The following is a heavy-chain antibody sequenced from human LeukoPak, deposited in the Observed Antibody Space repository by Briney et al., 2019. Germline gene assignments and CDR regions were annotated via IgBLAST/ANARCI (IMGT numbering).Heavy chain of an antibody. CDR3: AKSLGNQGVIDY. D-gene: IGHD3-10*01. CDR2: VSASGGST. J-gene: IGHJ4*02. V-gene: IGHV3-23*01. Sequence: GGSLRLSCAASGFIFRNHAMNWVRQAPGQGLEWVSGVSASGGSTFNTDSVKGRFSISRDNPKNTLYLEMNSLRPEDTALYYCAKSLGNQGVIDYWGQGTLVTVSS. CDR1: GFIFRNHA.